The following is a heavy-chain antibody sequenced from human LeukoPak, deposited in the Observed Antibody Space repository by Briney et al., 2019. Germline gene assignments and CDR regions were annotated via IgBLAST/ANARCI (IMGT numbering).Heavy chain of an antibody. Sequence: ASVKVSCKASGYIFTDYYMHWVRQAPGQELGWMGRINPNSGGTNYAQKFQGRVTMTRDTSISTAYMELSRLRSDDTAVYYCAREGQQLALGYWGQGTLVTVSS. J-gene: IGHJ4*02. CDR1: GYIFTDYY. V-gene: IGHV1-2*06. CDR3: AREGQQLALGY. CDR2: INPNSGGT. D-gene: IGHD6-13*01.